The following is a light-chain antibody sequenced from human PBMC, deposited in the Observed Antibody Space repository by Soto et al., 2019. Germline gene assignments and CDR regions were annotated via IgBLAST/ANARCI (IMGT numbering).Light chain of an antibody. J-gene: IGKJ4*01. Sequence: DIQLTQSPSVLSASVGATVTITCRASQALSNYLAWYQQKPGKAPDLLIYSASTFQSGVPSRFSGSGSETEFSLTIRALQPEDFATYYCQQLSRYPLTFGGGTKVYIK. V-gene: IGKV1-9*01. CDR1: QALSNY. CDR2: SAS. CDR3: QQLSRYPLT.